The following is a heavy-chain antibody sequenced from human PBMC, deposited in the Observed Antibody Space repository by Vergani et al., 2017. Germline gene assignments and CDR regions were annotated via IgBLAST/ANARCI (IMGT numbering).Heavy chain of an antibody. D-gene: IGHD2-21*02. J-gene: IGHJ6*02. Sequence: VQLVQSGAEVKKPGSSVKVSCKASGGTFSSYAMSWFRQAPGKGLEWVGFIRRKTYGGTTEYASSVKGRFTISRDDSKSNAYLQSNSMNTEDTAVYYFTIYAVSIWEHIVVVTAPPVYYYYYYGMDVWGQGTTVTVSS. CDR3: TIYAVSIWEHIVVVTAPPVYYYYYYGMDV. CDR1: GGTFSSYA. V-gene: IGHV3-49*05. CDR2: IRRKTYGGTT.